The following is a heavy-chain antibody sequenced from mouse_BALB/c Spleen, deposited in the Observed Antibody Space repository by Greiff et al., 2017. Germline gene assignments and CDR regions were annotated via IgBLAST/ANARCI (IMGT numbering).Heavy chain of an antibody. Sequence: EVKLMESGAELVKPGASVKLSCTASGFNIKDTYMHWVKQRPEQGLEWIGRIDPANGNTKYDPKFQGKATITADTSSNTAYLQLSSLTSEDTAVYYCARILRSYAMDYWGQGTSVTVSS. CDR3: ARILRSYAMDY. D-gene: IGHD1-1*01. J-gene: IGHJ4*01. V-gene: IGHV14-3*02. CDR1: GFNIKDTY. CDR2: IDPANGNT.